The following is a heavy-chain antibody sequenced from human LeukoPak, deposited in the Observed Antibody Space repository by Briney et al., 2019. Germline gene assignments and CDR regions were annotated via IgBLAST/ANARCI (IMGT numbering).Heavy chain of an antibody. CDR1: GFTFSSYA. Sequence: GGSLRLSCAASGFTFSSYAMSWVRQAPGKGLEWVSAISGSGGSPYYADSVKGRFTISRDNSKNTLYLQMNSLRAEDTAVYYCAEDRRPGYSSGWYGAFDYWGQGTLVTVSS. V-gene: IGHV3-23*01. CDR3: AEDRRPGYSSGWYGAFDY. J-gene: IGHJ4*02. CDR2: ISGSGGSP. D-gene: IGHD6-19*01.